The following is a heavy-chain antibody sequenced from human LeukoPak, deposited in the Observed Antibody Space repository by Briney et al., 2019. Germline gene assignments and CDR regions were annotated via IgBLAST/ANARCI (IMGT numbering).Heavy chain of an antibody. CDR1: GFAFSGYW. Sequence: GGSLRLSCAASGFAFSGYWMSWVRQAPGKGLEWVSGISWNSGSIGYADSVKGRFTISRDNAKNSLYLQMNSLRGDDTALYYCAKDRRNDFDYWGQGTLVTVSS. CDR2: ISWNSGSI. V-gene: IGHV3-9*01. D-gene: IGHD1-14*01. CDR3: AKDRRNDFDY. J-gene: IGHJ4*02.